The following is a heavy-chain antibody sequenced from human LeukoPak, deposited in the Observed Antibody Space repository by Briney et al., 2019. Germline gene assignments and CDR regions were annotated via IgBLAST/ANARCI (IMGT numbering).Heavy chain of an antibody. CDR2: IYYTGST. CDR1: GASISSYY. Sequence: SETLSLTCTVSGASISSYYWSWIRQPPGKGLEWIGYIYYTGSTNYNPSLKSRVTISVDTSTNQFSLKLSSVTAADTAVYHCARRQPNTDCTSTSCYRYYYMDVWGKGTTVTISS. J-gene: IGHJ6*03. V-gene: IGHV4-59*01. CDR3: ARRQPNTDCTSTSCYRYYYMDV. D-gene: IGHD2-2*01.